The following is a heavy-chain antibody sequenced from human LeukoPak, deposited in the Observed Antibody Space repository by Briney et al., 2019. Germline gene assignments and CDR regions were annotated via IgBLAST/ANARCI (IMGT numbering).Heavy chain of an antibody. CDR3: VRDHAWSFDY. CDR2: IKQDGDEN. CDR1: GFSFTAYW. Sequence: GGSLRLSCAASGFSFTAYWMSWVRQAPGKGLEWVANIKQDGDENYYVDSVMGRFTISRDNAKNSVYLQMNSLRAEDTAVYYCVRDHAWSFDYWGQGILVTVSS. V-gene: IGHV3-7*01. D-gene: IGHD2-2*01. J-gene: IGHJ4*02.